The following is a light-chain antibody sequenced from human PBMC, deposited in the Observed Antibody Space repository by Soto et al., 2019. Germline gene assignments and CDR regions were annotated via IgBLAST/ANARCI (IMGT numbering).Light chain of an antibody. V-gene: IGLV2-14*01. Sequence: QSALAQPSPVSGSPGQSITISCTGTSTDVGGYNYVSWYQHHPGKGPKLIIYEVNNRPSGVSDRFSGSKSGNTASPTVSGLQAVDEADYYCSSYSDTNICVFGTGTKVTVL. CDR3: SSYSDTNICV. J-gene: IGLJ1*01. CDR1: STDVGGYNY. CDR2: EVN.